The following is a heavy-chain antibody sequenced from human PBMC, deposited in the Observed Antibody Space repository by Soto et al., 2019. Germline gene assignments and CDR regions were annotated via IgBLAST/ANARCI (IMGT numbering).Heavy chain of an antibody. CDR2: IYYSGST. CDR1: GGSISSYY. D-gene: IGHD6-19*01. CDR3: ARHISGWGQTGYFDD. V-gene: IGHV4-59*08. J-gene: IGHJ4*02. Sequence: SETLSLTCTVSGGSISSYYWSWIRQPPGKGLEWIGYIYYSGSTNYNPSLKSRVTISVDTSKNQFSLKLSSVTAADTAVYYCARHISGWGQTGYFDDWGQGTLVTVSS.